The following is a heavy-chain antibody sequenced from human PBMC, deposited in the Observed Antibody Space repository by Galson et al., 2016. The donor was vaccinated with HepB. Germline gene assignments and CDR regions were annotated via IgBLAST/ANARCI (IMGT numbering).Heavy chain of an antibody. CDR3: ATDIMVVRPFAPTGSQY. D-gene: IGHD3/OR15-3a*01. Sequence: SVKVSCKVSGYIFTELSMQWVRQAPGKGLEWTGGFDPEDGQMIYAQKFQGRVTMTEDTSTDTVFMELSSLRSEDTTVYYCATDIMVVRPFAPTGSQYWGPGTLVVVTS. CDR1: GYIFTELS. J-gene: IGHJ4*02. CDR2: FDPEDGQM. V-gene: IGHV1-24*01.